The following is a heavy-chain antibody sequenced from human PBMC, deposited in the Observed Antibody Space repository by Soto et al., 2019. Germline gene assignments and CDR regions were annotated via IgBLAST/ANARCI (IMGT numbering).Heavy chain of an antibody. J-gene: IGHJ6*03. CDR2: GGSGGSR. Sequence: GGSLRLSCVTSGFTFSTYGMTGVRQAPGKGLEWVSYGGSGGSRYYAESVKGRFTISRDNSKNTLSLEMNSLRAEDTATYYCVKFRGRAYPYYYMDVWGKGTTVTVSS. D-gene: IGHD2-2*02. V-gene: IGHV3-23*01. CDR3: VKFRGRAYPYYYMDV. CDR1: GFTFSTYG.